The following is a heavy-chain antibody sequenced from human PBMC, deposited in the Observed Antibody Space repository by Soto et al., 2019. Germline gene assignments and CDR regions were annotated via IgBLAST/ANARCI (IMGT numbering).Heavy chain of an antibody. CDR2: IKQDGSEK. V-gene: IGHV3-7*03. D-gene: IGHD2-8*01. Sequence: GSLILSCAASGFTFSSYWMSWVRQAPGKGLEWVANIKQDGSEKYYVDSVKGRFTISRDNAKNSLYLQMNSLRAEDTAVYYCARAPLPYCTNGVCYDAFDIWGQGTMVTVSS. CDR1: GFTFSSYW. J-gene: IGHJ3*02. CDR3: ARAPLPYCTNGVCYDAFDI.